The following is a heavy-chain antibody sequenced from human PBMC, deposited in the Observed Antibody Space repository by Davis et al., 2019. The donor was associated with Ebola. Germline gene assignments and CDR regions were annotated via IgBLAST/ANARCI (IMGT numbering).Heavy chain of an antibody. CDR2: INPNSGGS. D-gene: IGHD5-24*01. J-gene: IGHJ3*02. CDR1: GYTFTGSY. V-gene: IGHV1-2*02. CDR3: ATQMGRIAPRPAFNI. Sequence: ASVKVSCKASGYTFTGSYLHWVRQAPGQGLEWMGWINPNSGGSSSTQEFQGRLTLTSDTSISTAYMDLGSLQSDDTAVYYCATQMGRIAPRPAFNIWGRGTLVSVSS.